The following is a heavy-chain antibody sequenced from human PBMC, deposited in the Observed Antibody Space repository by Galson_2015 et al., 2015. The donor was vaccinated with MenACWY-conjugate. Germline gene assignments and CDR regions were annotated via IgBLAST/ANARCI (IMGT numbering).Heavy chain of an antibody. J-gene: IGHJ6*03. D-gene: IGHD6-19*01. V-gene: IGHV3-11*01. CDR3: ARAPISVTGLFYSYFMDV. Sequence: SLRLSCAASGFTFSDYYMSWIRQVPGKGLEWISYISNSGTTISYADSMKGRFTISRDNARNSLYLQMNSLRAEDTAIYYCARAPISVTGLFYSYFMDVWGKGTTVIVSS. CDR2: ISNSGTTI. CDR1: GFTFSDYY.